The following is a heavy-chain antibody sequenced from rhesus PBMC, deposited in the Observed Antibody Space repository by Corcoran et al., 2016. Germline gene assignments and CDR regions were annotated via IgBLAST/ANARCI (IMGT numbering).Heavy chain of an antibody. Sequence: QLQLQESGPGLVKPSETLSVTCAVSGGSISSSYWSWIRQAPGKGLAWIGYIHGSGSSTNYSPSLQSRVTLAVDTSKNQLSLKLSSVTAADTAVYYCASSIAGTTGAFDFWGQGLRVTVSS. D-gene: IGHD1-20*01. V-gene: IGHV4-169*02. CDR3: ASSIAGTTGAFDF. J-gene: IGHJ3*01. CDR1: GGSISSSY. CDR2: IHGSGSST.